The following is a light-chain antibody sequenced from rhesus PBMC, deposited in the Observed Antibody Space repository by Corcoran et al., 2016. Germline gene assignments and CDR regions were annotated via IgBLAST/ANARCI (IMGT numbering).Light chain of an antibody. Sequence: QAALTQPRSLSGSPGRSVTISCTGTSCDIGGYNYVSWYQQHPGTAPKLMISEVSKRPSGVSDRFSGSKSGNTAFLTISGLQAEDEADYYCSSYAGHNVYIFGLGTRLTVL. J-gene: IGLJ1*01. V-gene: IGLV2-32*02. CDR1: SCDIGGYNY. CDR2: EVS. CDR3: SSYAGHNVYI.